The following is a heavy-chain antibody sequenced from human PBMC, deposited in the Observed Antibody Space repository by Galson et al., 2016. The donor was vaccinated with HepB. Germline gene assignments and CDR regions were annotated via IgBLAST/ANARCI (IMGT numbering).Heavy chain of an antibody. CDR1: GYTFTSYS. CDR3: VVDANWD. Sequence: SVKVSCKASGYTFTSYSLHWVRQAPGQGLEWMGIINTSGGGTDYAQKFQGRVTMTRDTSTSTVYMELSSLRSEETAVDYGVVDANWDWGQGALVTVSS. J-gene: IGHJ4*02. CDR2: INTSGGGT. V-gene: IGHV1-46*01. D-gene: IGHD7-27*01.